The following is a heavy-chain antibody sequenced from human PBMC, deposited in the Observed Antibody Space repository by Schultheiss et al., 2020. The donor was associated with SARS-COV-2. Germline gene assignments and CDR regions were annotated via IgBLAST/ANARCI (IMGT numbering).Heavy chain of an antibody. CDR1: GFTFSSYG. Sequence: GESLKISCAASGFTFSSYGMHWVRQAPGKGLEWVAVIWYDGSNKYYADSVKGRFTISRDNSKNTLYLQMNSLRAEDTAVYYCARTHYDYVWGSYRYIDYWGQGTLVTVSS. CDR3: ARTHYDYVWGSYRYIDY. D-gene: IGHD3-16*02. J-gene: IGHJ4*02. V-gene: IGHV3-33*01. CDR2: IWYDGSNK.